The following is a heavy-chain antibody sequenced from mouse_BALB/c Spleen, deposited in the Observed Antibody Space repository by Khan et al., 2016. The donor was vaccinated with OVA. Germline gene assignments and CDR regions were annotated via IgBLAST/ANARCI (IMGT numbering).Heavy chain of an antibody. Sequence: VQLVESGAELMKPGASVKISCKATGYTFSSYWLEWVKQRPGHGLKWIGEILPGSGSRNYNEKFKGKATFTADISSKTTYMQLSSLTSEDSAVYYCARVNYGSRDYFDYWGQGTTLTVSS. V-gene: IGHV1-9*01. J-gene: IGHJ2*01. CDR3: ARVNYGSRDYFDY. CDR2: ILPGSGSR. CDR1: GYTFSSYW. D-gene: IGHD1-1*01.